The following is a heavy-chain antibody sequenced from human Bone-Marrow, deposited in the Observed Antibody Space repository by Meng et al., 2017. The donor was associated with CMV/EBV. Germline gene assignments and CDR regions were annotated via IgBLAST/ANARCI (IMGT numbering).Heavy chain of an antibody. D-gene: IGHD3-3*01. CDR1: GGSISSGDYY. Sequence: SETLSRTCTVSGGSISSGDYYWSWIRQPPGKGLEWIGYIYYSGSTYYNPSLKSRVTISVDTSKNQFSLKLSSLTAAYTAVYYCARMDFWSGYYGDYWGLGTLVTVSS. CDR2: IYYSGST. J-gene: IGHJ4*02. CDR3: ARMDFWSGYYGDY. V-gene: IGHV4-30-4*08.